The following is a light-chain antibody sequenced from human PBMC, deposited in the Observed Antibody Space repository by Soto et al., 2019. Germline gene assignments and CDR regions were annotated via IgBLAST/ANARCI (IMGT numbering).Light chain of an antibody. Sequence: IHMTQSPSTLSASVGDRVTITCRSSQGISSYLAWYQQTPGKAPKLLIYAASTLQSGVPSRFSGSGSGTDFTLTISCLQSEDFATYYCQQYYSYPRTFGQGTKVDIK. J-gene: IGKJ1*01. CDR1: QGISSY. CDR3: QQYYSYPRT. V-gene: IGKV1-8*01. CDR2: AAS.